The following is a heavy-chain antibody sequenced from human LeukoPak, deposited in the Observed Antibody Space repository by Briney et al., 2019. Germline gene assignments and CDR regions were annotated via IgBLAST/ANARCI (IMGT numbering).Heavy chain of an antibody. D-gene: IGHD4/OR15-4a*01. Sequence: GGSLRLSCGASGFIFRNYAMSWVRQAPGEGLKWVAGISDNGGGACYAESLKGRFTISRDNSKNMLYLQMNSLRVEDTAVYYCAKESGPLGAPLYDYWGRGILVTASS. CDR2: ISDNGGGA. CDR1: GFIFRNYA. J-gene: IGHJ4*02. CDR3: AKESGPLGAPLYDY. V-gene: IGHV3-23*01.